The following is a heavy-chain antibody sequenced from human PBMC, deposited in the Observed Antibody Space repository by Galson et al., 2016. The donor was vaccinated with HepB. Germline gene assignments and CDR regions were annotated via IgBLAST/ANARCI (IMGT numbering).Heavy chain of an antibody. V-gene: IGHV3-23*01. J-gene: IGHJ6*02. Sequence: SLRLSCAASGFTFSNYAITWVRQAPGKGLEWVSTISGGGGSAYYADAVKGRFTISRDNSKNTLHLQMNSLRGGDTARYYCVKGEGVCSRSSCYSWGLDGWGQGTTVAVSS. D-gene: IGHD2-2*01. CDR1: GFTFSNYA. CDR2: ISGGGGSA. CDR3: VKGEGVCSRSSCYSWGLDG.